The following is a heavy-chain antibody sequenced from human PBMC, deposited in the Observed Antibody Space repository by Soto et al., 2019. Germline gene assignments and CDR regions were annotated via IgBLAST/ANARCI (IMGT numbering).Heavy chain of an antibody. CDR3: AKYAGFGYGRHMDV. D-gene: IGHD5-12*01. CDR1: GFTFSSYG. V-gene: IGHV3-33*06. Sequence: QVQLVESGGGVVQPGRSLRLSCAASGFTFSSYGMHWVRQAPGKGLEWVAVIWYDGSNKYYADSVKGRFTISRDNSKNTLYLQMNSLRAEDTAVYYCAKYAGFGYGRHMDVWGKGTTVTVSS. CDR2: IWYDGSNK. J-gene: IGHJ6*03.